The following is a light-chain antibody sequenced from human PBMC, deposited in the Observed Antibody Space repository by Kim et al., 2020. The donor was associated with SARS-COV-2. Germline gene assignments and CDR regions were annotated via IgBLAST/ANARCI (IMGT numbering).Light chain of an antibody. Sequence: SYELTQPPSVSMSPGQTANIACSGDKLGHKYVCWYQQKPGQSPVVVIYQNSMRPSGIPERFSGSNSGNTATLTISVTQAMDEADYYCQSWDGSTVVFGGGTQLTVL. CDR3: QSWDGSTVV. V-gene: IGLV3-1*01. J-gene: IGLJ2*01. CDR2: QNS. CDR1: KLGHKY.